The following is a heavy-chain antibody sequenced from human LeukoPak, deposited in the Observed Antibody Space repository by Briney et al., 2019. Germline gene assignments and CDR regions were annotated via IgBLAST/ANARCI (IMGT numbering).Heavy chain of an antibody. Sequence: PGGSLRLSCAASGLTVRSNYMTWVRQAPGKGLEWVSVIYSGDSSFYADSVKGRFTISRDNSKNTLYLKMNNLRAEDTAVYYCASRRDGYHIGAFDLWGQGTVVTVSS. CDR1: GLTVRSNY. V-gene: IGHV3-66*01. J-gene: IGHJ3*01. CDR3: ASRRDGYHIGAFDL. CDR2: IYSGDSS. D-gene: IGHD5-24*01.